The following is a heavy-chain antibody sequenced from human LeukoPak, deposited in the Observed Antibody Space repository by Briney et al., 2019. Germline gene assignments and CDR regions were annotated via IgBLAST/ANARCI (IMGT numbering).Heavy chain of an antibody. J-gene: IGHJ4*02. CDR3: AKEGLYYGSGRNHFDY. CDR2: IWYDGSSK. V-gene: IGHV3-30*02. Sequence: GGSLRLSCAASGFTFSNYGFHWVRQAPGTGLEWVSFIWYDGSSKYYADSVKGRFTISRDNSKNTLYLQMNSLRAEDTAVYYCAKEGLYYGSGRNHFDYWGQGTLVTVSS. CDR1: GFTFSNYG. D-gene: IGHD3-10*01.